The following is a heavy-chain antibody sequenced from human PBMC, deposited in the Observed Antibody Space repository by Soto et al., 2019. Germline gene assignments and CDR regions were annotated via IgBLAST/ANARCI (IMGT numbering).Heavy chain of an antibody. Sequence: GESLKISCKGSGYSFTSYWISWVRQMPGKGLEWMGRIDPSDSYTNYSPSSQGHVTISADKSISTAYLQWSSLKASDTAMYYCSRRKSGSSDAYYIWGQGKMVTV. J-gene: IGHJ3*02. D-gene: IGHD1-26*01. V-gene: IGHV5-10-1*01. CDR2: IDPSDSYT. CDR3: SRRKSGSSDAYYI. CDR1: GYSFTSYW.